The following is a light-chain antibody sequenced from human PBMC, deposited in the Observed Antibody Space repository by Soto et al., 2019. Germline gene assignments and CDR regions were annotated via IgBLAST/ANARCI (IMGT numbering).Light chain of an antibody. CDR2: DAS. CDR1: QSVSSY. Sequence: EIVLTQSPATLSLSPGERATLSCRASQSVSSYLAWYQQKPGQAPRLLIYDASNRATGIPARFSGSGSGTDFTLPISSLEPEDFAVYYCQQRSNWPLSFTFGPGTKVDIK. CDR3: QQRSNWPLSFT. J-gene: IGKJ3*01. V-gene: IGKV3-11*01.